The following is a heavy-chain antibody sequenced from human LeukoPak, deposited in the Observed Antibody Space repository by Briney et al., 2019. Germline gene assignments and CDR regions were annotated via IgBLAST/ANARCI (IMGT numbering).Heavy chain of an antibody. D-gene: IGHD6-6*01. CDR1: GGSISSYY. CDR3: ARHGPYSSSPSYFDY. Sequence: ETLSLTCTVSGGSISSYYWSWIRQPPGKGLEWIGYIYTSGSTNYNPSLKSRVTISVDTSKNQFSLKLSSVTAADTAVYYCARHGPYSSSPSYFDYWGQGTLVTVSS. V-gene: IGHV4-4*09. CDR2: IYTSGST. J-gene: IGHJ4*02.